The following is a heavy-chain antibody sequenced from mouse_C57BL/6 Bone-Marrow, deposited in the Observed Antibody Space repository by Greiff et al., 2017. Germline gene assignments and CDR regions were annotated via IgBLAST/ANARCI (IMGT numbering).Heavy chain of an antibody. CDR1: GFSLTSYG. V-gene: IGHV2-5*01. CDR3: AKNPLYYGSSKGYFDV. Sequence: VKLVESGPGLVQPSQCLSITCTVSGFSLTSYGVHWVRQSPGKGLEWLGVIWRGGSTDYNAAFMSRLSITKDNSKSQVFFKMNSLQADDTAIYYCAKNPLYYGSSKGYFDVWGTGTTVTVSS. CDR2: IWRGGST. D-gene: IGHD1-1*01. J-gene: IGHJ1*03.